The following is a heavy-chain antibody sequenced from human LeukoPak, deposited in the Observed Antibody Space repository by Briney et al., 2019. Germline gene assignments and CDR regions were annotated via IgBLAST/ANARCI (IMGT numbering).Heavy chain of an antibody. CDR1: GFTFSSYP. Sequence: GGSLRLSCAASGFTFSSYPINWVRQAPGKGLEWVSSISSSSSYIYYADTVKGRFTISRDNAKNSLYLQMNSLRAEDTAVYYCARDGGTYYYDSSGYYPFDYWGQGTLVTVSS. CDR3: ARDGGTYYYDSSGYYPFDY. D-gene: IGHD3-22*01. V-gene: IGHV3-21*01. J-gene: IGHJ4*02. CDR2: ISSSSSYI.